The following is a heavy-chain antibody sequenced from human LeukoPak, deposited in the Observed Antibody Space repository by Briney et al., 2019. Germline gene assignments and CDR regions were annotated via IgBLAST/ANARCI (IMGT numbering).Heavy chain of an antibody. CDR3: ALRRLTVPAAPSYYYYGMDG. V-gene: IGHV1-69*06. Sequence: EASLKVSCKASRGTFSSYVISCVREAPGQRVEWMGGIIPIFGTANYAQKFQGRVTITADKSTSTAYMELSSLRSEDTAVYYCALRRLTVPAAPSYYYYGMDGWGKGTTVSDSS. J-gene: IGHJ6*04. CDR1: RGTFSSYV. CDR2: IIPIFGTA. D-gene: IGHD2-2*01.